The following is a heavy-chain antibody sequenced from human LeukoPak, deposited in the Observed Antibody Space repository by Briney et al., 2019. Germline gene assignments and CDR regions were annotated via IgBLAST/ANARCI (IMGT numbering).Heavy chain of an antibody. CDR1: GFTFTNYG. V-gene: IGHV1-18*01. Sequence: ASVKVSCKTSGFTFTNYGISWVRRAPGQGLEWMGWVNAYNGHTNYPQKLQGRVTMTTDTSTSTAYMELRSLRSDDTAVYYCARVEGSNWSDPWGQGTLVTVSS. J-gene: IGHJ5*02. CDR2: VNAYNGHT. CDR3: ARVEGSNWSDP. D-gene: IGHD3-3*01.